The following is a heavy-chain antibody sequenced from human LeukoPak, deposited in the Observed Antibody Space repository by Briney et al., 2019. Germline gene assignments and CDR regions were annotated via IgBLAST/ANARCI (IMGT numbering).Heavy chain of an antibody. D-gene: IGHD2-21*01. CDR2: IYRGGSP. CDR3: ARDPLAVISPNSFDI. J-gene: IGHJ3*02. Sequence: GGSLRLSCAVSGFTVSTNSMSWVRQAPGKGLEWVSFIYRGGSPHYADSVKGRFTISKDNSKNTVYLQMSSLRAEDTAMYYCARDPLAVISPNSFDIWGQGTMVTASS. V-gene: IGHV3-53*01. CDR1: GFTVSTNS.